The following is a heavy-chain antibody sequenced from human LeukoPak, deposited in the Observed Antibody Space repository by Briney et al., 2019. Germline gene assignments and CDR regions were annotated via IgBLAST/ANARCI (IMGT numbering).Heavy chain of an antibody. CDR3: AREDSGYSYGYFVY. Sequence: GGSLRLSCAASGFTVSSNYMSWVRQAPGKGLEGVSVIYSGGSTYYADSVKGRFTISRDNSKNTLYLQMNSLRAEDTAVYYCAREDSGYSYGYFVYWGQGTLVTVSS. V-gene: IGHV3-66*02. CDR2: IYSGGST. J-gene: IGHJ4*02. CDR1: GFTVSSNY. D-gene: IGHD5-18*01.